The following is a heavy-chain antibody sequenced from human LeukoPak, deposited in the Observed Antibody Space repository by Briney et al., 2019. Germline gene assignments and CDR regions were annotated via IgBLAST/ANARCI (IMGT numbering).Heavy chain of an antibody. J-gene: IGHJ3*02. CDR1: GGTFSSYA. Sequence: SLKVSCKAYGGTFSSYAISWVRQAPGQGLEWMGGLIPIFGTANYAKKFQGRVTITADESTSTAYMELSSLRSEDTAVYYCARGGYDSSGYYLNAFDIWGQGTMVTVSS. V-gene: IGHV1-69*13. CDR3: ARGGYDSSGYYLNAFDI. CDR2: LIPIFGTA. D-gene: IGHD3-22*01.